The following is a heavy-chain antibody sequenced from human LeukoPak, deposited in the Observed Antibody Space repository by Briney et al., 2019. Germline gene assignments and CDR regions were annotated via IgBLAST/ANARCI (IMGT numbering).Heavy chain of an antibody. CDR2: IYSSGST. CDR1: GDSFSSYY. V-gene: IGHV4-59*08. Sequence: SETLSLTCTVSGDSFSSYYWSWIRQPPGKGLEWIGYIYSSGSTNYNPSLKSRVIISVDTSKNQFSLKLSSVTAADTAVYYCASSYYDSSGPTPHAFDIWGQGTMVTVSS. CDR3: ASSYYDSSGPTPHAFDI. J-gene: IGHJ3*02. D-gene: IGHD3-22*01.